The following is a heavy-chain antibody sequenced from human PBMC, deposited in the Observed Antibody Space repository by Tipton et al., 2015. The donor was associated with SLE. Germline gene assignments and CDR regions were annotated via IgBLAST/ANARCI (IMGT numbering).Heavy chain of an antibody. V-gene: IGHV4-59*08. J-gene: IGHJ4*02. CDR2: LYYSGNT. D-gene: IGHD3-22*01. CDR3: ARAPRYYYDSSYFDY. CDR1: DGSINTYY. Sequence: TLSLTCTVSDGSINTYYWSWIRQPPGKGLEWIGVLYYSGNTYYNPSLKSRVTISVDTSKNQFSLKLSSVTAADTAVYYCARAPRYYYDSSYFDYWGQGTLVTVSS.